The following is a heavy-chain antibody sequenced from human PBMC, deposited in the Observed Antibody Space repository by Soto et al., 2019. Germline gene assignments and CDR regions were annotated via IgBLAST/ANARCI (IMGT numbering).Heavy chain of an antibody. D-gene: IGHD4-4*01. CDR2: FNHSGST. CDR3: ARCECSCNYCCTRWALDI. CDR1: GGSFSGHY. J-gene: IGHJ3*02. Sequence: QVQLQQWGAGLLKPSETLSLTCAVYGGSFSGHYSTWIRQTPGKGLEWIGEFNHSGSTNYKPSLKCLVSISACTSKKQFALSLTSVTAADTAVYYCARCECSCNYCCTRWALDIWGQGTVVTVSS. V-gene: IGHV4-34*01.